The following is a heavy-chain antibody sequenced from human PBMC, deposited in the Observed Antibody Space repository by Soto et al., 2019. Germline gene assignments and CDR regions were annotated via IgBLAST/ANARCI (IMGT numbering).Heavy chain of an antibody. CDR1: GGTFSSDA. D-gene: IGHD2-2*01. CDR2: IIPTFNTA. V-gene: IGHV1-69*12. CDR3: ARAVLWRGGTSSDDS. Sequence: QVQLVQSGAEVKKPGSSVKVSCKTSGGTFSSDAISWVRQAPGQGLEWMGEIIPTFNTADFAQKFQGRVTITADESTSTAYMELSSLRSEDSAVYFCARAVLWRGGTSSDDSWGQGTLVTVSS. J-gene: IGHJ4*02.